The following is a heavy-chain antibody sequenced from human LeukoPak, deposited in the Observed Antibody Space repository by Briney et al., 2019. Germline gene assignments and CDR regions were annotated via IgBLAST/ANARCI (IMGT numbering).Heavy chain of an antibody. Sequence: SETLSLTCAVSGGSISSSNWWSWVRQPPGKGLEWIGRIYTSGSTNYNPSLKSRVTMSVDTSKNQFSLKLSSVTAADTAVYHCARVTNFRMDVWGKGTTVTVSS. CDR1: GGSISSSNW. D-gene: IGHD1-14*01. CDR3: ARVTNFRMDV. J-gene: IGHJ6*03. CDR2: IYTSGST. V-gene: IGHV4-4*02.